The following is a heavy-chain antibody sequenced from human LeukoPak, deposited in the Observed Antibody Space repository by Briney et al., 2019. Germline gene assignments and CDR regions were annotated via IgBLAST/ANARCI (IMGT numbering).Heavy chain of an antibody. D-gene: IGHD4-11*01. CDR1: GFTFGSYA. J-gene: IGHJ4*02. CDR3: AKDRSACSNHFDY. V-gene: IGHV3-30*18. CDR2: ISYNGGNE. Sequence: PGGSLRLSCGASGFTFGSYAMHWVRQAPGKGLEWVAIISYNGGNEDYADSVKGRFTISRDNSRDMVYLQMNTLRDEDTGVYYCAKDRSACSNHFDYWGQGTLVTVSS.